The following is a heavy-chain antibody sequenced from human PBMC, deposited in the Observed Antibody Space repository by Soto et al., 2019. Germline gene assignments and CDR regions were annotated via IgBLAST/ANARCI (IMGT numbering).Heavy chain of an antibody. CDR1: GFAFNFYS. Sequence: GGSLRLSCEASGFAFNFYSMAWVRQAPGKGLEWISSISSGSSSIHYADSVRGRFTISRDNAKNSLHLQMNSLRAEDTAVYFCARDYGGYSPTSQIYYFDYWGQGALVTSPQ. CDR2: ISSGSSSI. D-gene: IGHD5-12*01. CDR3: ARDYGGYSPTSQIYYFDY. V-gene: IGHV3-21*01. J-gene: IGHJ4*02.